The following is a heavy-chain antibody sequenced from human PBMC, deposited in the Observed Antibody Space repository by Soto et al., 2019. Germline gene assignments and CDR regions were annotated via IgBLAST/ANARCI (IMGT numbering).Heavy chain of an antibody. D-gene: IGHD3-3*01. J-gene: IGHJ3*02. CDR1: GGSISSYY. CDR2: IYYSGST. Sequence: LSLTCTVSGGSISSYYWSWIRQPPGKGLEWIGYIYYSGSTNYNPSLKSRVTISVDTSKNQFSLKLSSVTAADTAVYYCARRANYDFWSGYYGARPRNAFDIWGQGTMVTVSS. V-gene: IGHV4-59*01. CDR3: ARRANYDFWSGYYGARPRNAFDI.